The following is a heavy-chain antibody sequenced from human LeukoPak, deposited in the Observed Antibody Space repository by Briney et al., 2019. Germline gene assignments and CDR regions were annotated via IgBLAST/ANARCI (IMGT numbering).Heavy chain of an antibody. D-gene: IGHD3-22*01. CDR2: INHSGST. Sequence: SETLSPTCAVYGGSFSGYYWSWIRQPPGKGLEWIGEINHSGSTNYNPSLKSRVTISVDTSKNQFSLKLSSVTAADTAVYYCARGQSMIVFADDDAFDIWGQGTMVTVSS. V-gene: IGHV4-34*01. CDR1: GGSFSGYY. J-gene: IGHJ3*02. CDR3: ARGQSMIVFADDDAFDI.